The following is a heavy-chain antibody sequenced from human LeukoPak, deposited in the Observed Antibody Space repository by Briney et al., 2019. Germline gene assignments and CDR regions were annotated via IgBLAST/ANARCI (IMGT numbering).Heavy chain of an antibody. Sequence: PGGSLRLSCVASGFSFSRHSISWVRQAPGKGLEWVSAITASGGDSFYAESVEGRFSVSRDDSKSTVSLQMSSLTADDTGLYFCARRGLQGFCSVNSCHSFFDSWGRGTRVIVSS. CDR2: ITASGGDS. CDR1: GFSFSRHS. D-gene: IGHD2-15*01. CDR3: ARRGLQGFCSVNSCHSFFDS. V-gene: IGHV3-23*01. J-gene: IGHJ5*01.